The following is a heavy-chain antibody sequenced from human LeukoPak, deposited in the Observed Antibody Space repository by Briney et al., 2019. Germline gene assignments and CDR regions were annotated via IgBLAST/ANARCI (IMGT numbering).Heavy chain of an antibody. D-gene: IGHD3-10*01. CDR2: IYYSGST. CDR1: GGSIRSGGYY. Sequence: PSETLSLTCTVSGGSIRSGGYYWGWIRQPPGKGLEWIATIYYSGSTYYNPSLKSRVTISVDTSKNQFSLKLSSVTAADTAVYYCAKGHYGSGSYYADWGQGTLVTVSS. CDR3: AKGHYGSGSYYAD. J-gene: IGHJ4*02. V-gene: IGHV4-39*01.